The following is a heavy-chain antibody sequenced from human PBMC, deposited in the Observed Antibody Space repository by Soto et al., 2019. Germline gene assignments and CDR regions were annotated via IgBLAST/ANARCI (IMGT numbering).Heavy chain of an antibody. V-gene: IGHV4-59*01. CDR1: GGSISSSY. Sequence: SETLSLTCTVSGGSISSSYWIWIRQPPGKGLEWFGYINYSGNTDYNPSLKSRVTFSVDTSKNQFSLRLSSVTAADTAVYYCAREVDGYNFFDYWGQGALVTVSS. D-gene: IGHD5-12*01. CDR2: INYSGNT. CDR3: AREVDGYNFFDY. J-gene: IGHJ4*02.